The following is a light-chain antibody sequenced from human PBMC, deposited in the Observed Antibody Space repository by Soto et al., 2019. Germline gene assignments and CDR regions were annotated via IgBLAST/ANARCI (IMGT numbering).Light chain of an antibody. CDR2: GAS. CDR3: QQYGSSIRYT. CDR1: QSVSSSY. V-gene: IGKV3-20*01. Sequence: EIVLTQSPGTLSLSPGERATLSCRVSQSVSSSYLARYQQKPGQAPRLLIYGASSRATGIPDRFSGSGSGTDFTLTISRLEPEDFAVYYCQQYGSSIRYTFGQGTKLEIK. J-gene: IGKJ2*01.